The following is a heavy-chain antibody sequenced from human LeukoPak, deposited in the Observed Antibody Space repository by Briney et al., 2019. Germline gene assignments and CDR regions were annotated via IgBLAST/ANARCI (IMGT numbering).Heavy chain of an antibody. D-gene: IGHD6-13*01. Sequence: AESLKISSKISGYRLTNNWIGWVRQVPGKGLEWMGLIYPGDSDTRYSPSFQGQVTFSVDASISTAYLQLSGLRASDTAIYYCVRFGLTSSLDYWGQGTLVTVSS. CDR2: IYPGDSDT. V-gene: IGHV5-51*01. CDR3: VRFGLTSSLDY. J-gene: IGHJ4*02. CDR1: GYRLTNNW.